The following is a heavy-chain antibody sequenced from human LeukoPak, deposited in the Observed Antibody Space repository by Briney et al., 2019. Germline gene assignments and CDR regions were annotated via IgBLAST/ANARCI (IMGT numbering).Heavy chain of an antibody. CDR2: TSDRGDYT. D-gene: IGHD1-7*01. CDR3: ARKAQYNGHYPLDY. V-gene: IGHV3-21*04. J-gene: IGHJ4*02. CDR1: GFTFSSYS. Sequence: GGSLRLSCAASGFTFSSYSMNWVRQAPGKGLEWVSGTSDRGDYTYYADSVKGRFTISRDSTKNTLFLQMNSLRAEDTALYFCARKAQYNGHYPLDYWGQGTLVTVSS.